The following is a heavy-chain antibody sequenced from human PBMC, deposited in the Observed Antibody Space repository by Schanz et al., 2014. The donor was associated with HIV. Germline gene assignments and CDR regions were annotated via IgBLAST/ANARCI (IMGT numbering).Heavy chain of an antibody. CDR3: ARGKNSFDY. CDR2: IVSSGGDT. CDR1: GFTFSDYA. Sequence: EVKLSESGGGLVQPGGSLRLSCTTSGFTFSDYAMSWVRQAPGKGLEWVSAIVSSGGDTYYADFVEGRFTISRDNSKNTLYLQMHSLRTEDTAVYYCARGKNSFDYWGQGALITVSS. J-gene: IGHJ4*02. V-gene: IGHV3-23*01.